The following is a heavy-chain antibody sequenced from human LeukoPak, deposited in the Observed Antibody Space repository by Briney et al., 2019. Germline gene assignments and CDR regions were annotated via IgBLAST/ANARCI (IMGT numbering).Heavy chain of an antibody. Sequence: GGSLRLXCAASGFTFSSYAMSWVRQAPGKGLEWVSAISGSGGSTYYADSVKGRFTISRDNSKNTLYLQMNSLRAEDTAVYYCAKVAPYCSSTSCYFDAFDIWGQGTMVTVSS. D-gene: IGHD2-2*01. V-gene: IGHV3-23*01. CDR1: GFTFSSYA. CDR2: ISGSGGST. J-gene: IGHJ3*02. CDR3: AKVAPYCSSTSCYFDAFDI.